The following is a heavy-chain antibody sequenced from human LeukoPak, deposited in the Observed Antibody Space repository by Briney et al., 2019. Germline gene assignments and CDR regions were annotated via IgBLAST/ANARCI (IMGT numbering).Heavy chain of an antibody. J-gene: IGHJ4*02. CDR1: GFTFDDYA. V-gene: IGHV3-9*01. CDR3: AKDNPEAVLMVYAIFDY. CDR2: ISWNSGSI. D-gene: IGHD2-8*01. Sequence: GGSLRLSCAASGFTFDDYAMHWVRQAPGKGLKWVSGISWNSGSIGYADSVKGRFTISRDNAKNSLYLQMNSLRAEDTAVYYCAKDNPEAVLMVYAIFDYWGQGTLVTVSS.